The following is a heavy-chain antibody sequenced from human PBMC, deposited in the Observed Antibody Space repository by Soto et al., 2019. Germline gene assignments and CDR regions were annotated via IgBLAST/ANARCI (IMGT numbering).Heavy chain of an antibody. D-gene: IGHD3-10*01. J-gene: IGHJ6*03. Sequence: SETLSLTCAVYGGSFSGYYWSWIRQPPGKGLEWIGEINHSGSTNYNPSLKSRVTISVDTSKDQFSLKLSSVTAADTAVYYCARGRPMVRGVTVTYMDVWGKGTTVTVSS. CDR3: ARGRPMVRGVTVTYMDV. CDR2: INHSGST. V-gene: IGHV4-34*01. CDR1: GGSFSGYY.